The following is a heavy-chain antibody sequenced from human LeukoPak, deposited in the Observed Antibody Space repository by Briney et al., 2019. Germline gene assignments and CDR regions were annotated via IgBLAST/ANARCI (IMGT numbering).Heavy chain of an antibody. V-gene: IGHV3-21*06. CDR3: ARPFYYDSNGGEGMDV. CDR2: ITTSGTYI. Sequence: GGSLRLSCAASGLTVSSSYMSWVRQAPGKGLELVSSITTSGTYIYYADSVKGRFTISRDNAKNSLYLQMNSLRAEDTAVYYCARPFYYDSNGGEGMDVWGQGTTVTVSS. CDR1: GLTVSSSY. J-gene: IGHJ6*02. D-gene: IGHD3-22*01.